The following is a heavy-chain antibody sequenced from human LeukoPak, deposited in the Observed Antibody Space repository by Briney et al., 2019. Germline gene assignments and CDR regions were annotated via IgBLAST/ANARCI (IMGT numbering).Heavy chain of an antibody. V-gene: IGHV4-59*08. CDR1: GGSISSYY. J-gene: IGHJ4*02. Sequence: SETLSLTCTVSGGSISSYYWSWIRQPPGKGLEWIGYIYYSGSTNYSPSLKSRVTISVDTSKNQFSLKLSSVTAADTAVYYCASLTVGEMATITDYWGQGTLVTVSS. CDR2: IYYSGST. CDR3: ASLTVGEMATITDY. D-gene: IGHD5-24*01.